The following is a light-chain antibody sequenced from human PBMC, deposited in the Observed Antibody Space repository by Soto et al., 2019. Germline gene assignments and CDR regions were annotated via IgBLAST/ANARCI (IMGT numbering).Light chain of an antibody. CDR3: QQSYSTLWT. V-gene: IGKV1-39*01. J-gene: IGKJ1*01. CDR2: AAS. Sequence: DIQMTQSPSSLSASVGDRVTITCRASQSISSYVKWYQQKPGKAPKLLIYAASSLQSGVPSRFSGSGSGTDFTLTISSLQPEDFATYYCQQSYSTLWTFGQGTKVEIK. CDR1: QSISSY.